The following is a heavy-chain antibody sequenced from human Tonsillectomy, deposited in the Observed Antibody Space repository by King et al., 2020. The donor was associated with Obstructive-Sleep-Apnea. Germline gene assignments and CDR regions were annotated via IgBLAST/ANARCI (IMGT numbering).Heavy chain of an antibody. CDR1: GFTFTTYW. V-gene: IGHV3-7*03. J-gene: IGHJ4*02. CDR2: IKQDGSEK. D-gene: IGHD1-26*01. CDR3: ARDKSVGASLFDY. Sequence: DVQLVESGGGLVQPGGCLRLSCAASGFTFTTYWMTWVRQVPGKGLEWVANIKQDGSEKYYVDSVKGRFTISRDNAKKSLYLQMNSLRAEDTAVYYCARDKSVGASLFDYWGPGTLVTVSS.